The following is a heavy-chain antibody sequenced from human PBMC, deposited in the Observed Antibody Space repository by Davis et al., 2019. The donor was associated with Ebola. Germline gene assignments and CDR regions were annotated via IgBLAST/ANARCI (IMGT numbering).Heavy chain of an antibody. CDR1: GFTFSSYE. D-gene: IGHD5-12*01. V-gene: IGHV3-48*03. CDR3: ARDSVATIGILGWPTPDY. Sequence: PGGSLRLSCAASGFTFSSYEMNWVRQAPGKGLEWVSYISSSGSTIYYADSVKGRFTISRDNAKNSLYLQMNSLRAEDTAVYYCARDSVATIGILGWPTPDYWGQGTLVTVSS. CDR2: ISSSGSTI. J-gene: IGHJ4*02.